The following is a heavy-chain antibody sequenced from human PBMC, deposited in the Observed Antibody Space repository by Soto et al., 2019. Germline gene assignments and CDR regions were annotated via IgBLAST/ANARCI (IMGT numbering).Heavy chain of an antibody. CDR1: GFIFSNYV. CDR2: ISDSGGTS. V-gene: IGHV3-23*01. J-gene: IGHJ6*02. Sequence: PGGSLRLSCAASGFIFSNYVMSWVRQAPGKGLEWVSSISDSGGTSYYADSVKGRFTISRDNSKNTLYLQMNSLRAEDTAVYYCARDRCYDYVWGSYRYKRYYYYGMDVWGQGTTVTVSS. CDR3: ARDRCYDYVWGSYRYKRYYYYGMDV. D-gene: IGHD3-16*02.